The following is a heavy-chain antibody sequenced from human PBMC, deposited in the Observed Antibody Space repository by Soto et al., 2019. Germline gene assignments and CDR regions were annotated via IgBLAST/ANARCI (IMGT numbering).Heavy chain of an antibody. Sequence: QVQLQESGPGLVKPSETLSLTCTVSGGSISDYYWSWFRQAPGKGLDWIGYVYYSGTTNYNPSLQSGVTMSVGTSKNQFSLKLSSVAAADTAVYYCARQALDWGQGTLVTVSS. V-gene: IGHV4-59*08. CDR3: ARQALD. CDR2: VYYSGTT. J-gene: IGHJ4*02. CDR1: GGSISDYY.